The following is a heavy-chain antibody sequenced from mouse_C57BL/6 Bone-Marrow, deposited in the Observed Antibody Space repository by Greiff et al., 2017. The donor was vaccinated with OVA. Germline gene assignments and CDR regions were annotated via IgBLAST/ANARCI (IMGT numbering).Heavy chain of an antibody. CDR2: IDPEDGET. CDR3: ARFLLRRGFAY. J-gene: IGHJ3*01. Sequence: VQLKESGAELVKPGASVKLSCTASGFTIKDYYMHWVKQRPEQGLEWIGRIDPEDGETKYAPKFQGKATITADTSSNTAYLQLSSLTSEDAAVYCGARFLLRRGFAYWGQGTLVTVSA. V-gene: IGHV14-2*01. CDR1: GFTIKDYY. D-gene: IGHD2-12*01.